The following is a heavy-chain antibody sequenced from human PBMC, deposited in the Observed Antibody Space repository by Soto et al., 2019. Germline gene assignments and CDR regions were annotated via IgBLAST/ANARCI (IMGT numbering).Heavy chain of an antibody. V-gene: IGHV3-7*01. D-gene: IGHD2-15*01. CDR2: IKQDGSEK. J-gene: IGHJ5*02. CDR3: ARHYCSGGSCLFGP. Sequence: EVQLVESGGGLVQPGGSLRLSCAASGFTFSSYWMSWVHQAPGKGLEWVANIKQDGSEKYYVDSVKGRFTISRDNAKNSLYLQMNSLRAEDTAVYYCARHYCSGGSCLFGPWGQGTLVTVSS. CDR1: GFTFSSYW.